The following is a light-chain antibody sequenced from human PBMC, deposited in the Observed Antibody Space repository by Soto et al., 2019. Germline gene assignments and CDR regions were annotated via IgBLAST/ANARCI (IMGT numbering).Light chain of an antibody. CDR1: QSISDY. CDR3: QQSYSLPFT. V-gene: IGKV1-39*01. CDR2: GAS. Sequence: DIQMTQSPSSLSASVGDRVAITCRATQSISDYLNWYQQKPGKALKLLIYGASNLQSGVPSRFSGSGSGTDFTLTISGLQPEDFGIYYCQQSYSLPFTFGPGTKGDVK. J-gene: IGKJ3*01.